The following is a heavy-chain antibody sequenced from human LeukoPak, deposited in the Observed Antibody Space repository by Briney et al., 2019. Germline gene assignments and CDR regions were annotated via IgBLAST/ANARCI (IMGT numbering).Heavy chain of an antibody. D-gene: IGHD3-22*01. J-gene: IGHJ6*02. CDR3: ARGAIGGYYPLYYGMDV. V-gene: IGHV3-74*01. CDR2: INSDGSST. Sequence: PGGSLRLSCAASGFTFSNYWMHWVRQAPGKGLVWVSRINSDGSSTSYADSVKGRFTISRDNAKNTLYLQMNSLRAEDTAVYYCARGAIGGYYPLYYGMDVWGQGTTVTVSS. CDR1: GFTFSNYW.